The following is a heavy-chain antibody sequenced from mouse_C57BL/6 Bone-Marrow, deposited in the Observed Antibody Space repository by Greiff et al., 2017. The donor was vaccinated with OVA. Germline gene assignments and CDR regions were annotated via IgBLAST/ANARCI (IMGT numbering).Heavy chain of an antibody. Sequence: EVQLQQSVAELVRPGGSVKLSCTASGFNIRNTYMHWVKQRPEQGLEWIGRIDLANGNTKSDPKVPGKGTITADTSSNTAYLQLSSLTSEDTAIYYCARRRYCSSYGRAMDYWGQGTSVTVSS. J-gene: IGHJ4*01. CDR1: GFNIRNTY. CDR2: IDLANGNT. D-gene: IGHD1-1*01. CDR3: ARRRYCSSYGRAMDY. V-gene: IGHV14-3*01.